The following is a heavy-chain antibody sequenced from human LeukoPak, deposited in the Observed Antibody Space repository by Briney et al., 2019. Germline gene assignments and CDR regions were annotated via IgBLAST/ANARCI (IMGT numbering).Heavy chain of an antibody. CDR1: GFTFSSYA. CDR3: ARGGGLDV. V-gene: IGHV3-7*03. CDR2: INHNGNVN. Sequence: GRSLRLSCAASGFTFSSYAMYWVRQAPGKGLEWVASINHNGNVNYYVDSVKGRFTISRDNAKNSLYLQMSNLRAEDTVVYFCARGGGLDVWGQGATVTVSS. D-gene: IGHD3-16*01. J-gene: IGHJ6*02.